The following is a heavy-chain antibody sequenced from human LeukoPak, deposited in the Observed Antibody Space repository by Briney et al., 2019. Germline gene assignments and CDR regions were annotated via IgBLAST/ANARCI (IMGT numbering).Heavy chain of an antibody. V-gene: IGHV4-30-2*01. CDR1: GGSISSGGYP. CDR2: IYHSGST. D-gene: IGHD3-22*01. J-gene: IGHJ4*02. Sequence: SQTLSLTCAVSGGSISSGGYPWSWIRQPPGKGLEWIGYIYHSGSTYYNPSLKSRVTISVDRSKNQFSLKLSSVTAADTAVYYCARGGYYDSSGYSPFDYWGQGTLVTVSS. CDR3: ARGGYYDSSGYSPFDY.